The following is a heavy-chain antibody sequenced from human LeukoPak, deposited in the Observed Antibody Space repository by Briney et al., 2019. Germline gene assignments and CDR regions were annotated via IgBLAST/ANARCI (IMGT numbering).Heavy chain of an antibody. CDR3: ARGVGSGWYGVDY. CDR1: GGSISSYY. V-gene: IGHV4-59*08. Sequence: SETLSLTCTVSGGSISSYYWSWIRQPPGKGLEWIGYIYYSGSTNYNPSLKSRVTISVDTSKNQFSLKLSSVTAADTAVYYCARGVGSGWYGVDYWGQGTLVTVSS. D-gene: IGHD6-19*01. J-gene: IGHJ4*02. CDR2: IYYSGST.